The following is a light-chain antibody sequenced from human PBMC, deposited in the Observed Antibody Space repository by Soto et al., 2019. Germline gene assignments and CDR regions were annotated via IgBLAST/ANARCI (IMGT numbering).Light chain of an antibody. J-gene: IGKJ4*01. Sequence: DIQMTQSPSSLSASVEDRVTITCRASQSISSYLNWYQQKPGKAPKLLIYAASSLQSGVPSRFSGSGSGTDFTLTISRLEPEDFVVYYCQQYDSSPLTFGGGTKVDI. CDR1: QSISSY. CDR2: AAS. CDR3: QQYDSSPLT. V-gene: IGKV1-39*01.